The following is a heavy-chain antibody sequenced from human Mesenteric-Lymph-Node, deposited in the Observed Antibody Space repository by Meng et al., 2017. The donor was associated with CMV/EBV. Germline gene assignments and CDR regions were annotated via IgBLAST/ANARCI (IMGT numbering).Heavy chain of an antibody. CDR3: ARDMGDFWSGYYYYYYGMDV. Sequence: GESLKISCAASGFTFSSYSMNWVRQAPGKGLEWVSSISSSSSYIYYADSVKGRFTISRDNAKNSLYLQMNGLRAEDTAVYYCARDMGDFWSGYYYYYYGMDVWGQGTTVTVSS. J-gene: IGHJ6*02. CDR2: ISSSSSYI. V-gene: IGHV3-21*01. CDR1: GFTFSSYS. D-gene: IGHD3-3*01.